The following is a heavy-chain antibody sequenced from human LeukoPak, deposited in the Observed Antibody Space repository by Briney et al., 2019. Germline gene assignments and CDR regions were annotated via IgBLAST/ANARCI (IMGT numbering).Heavy chain of an antibody. CDR3: ARGAWSPVTTPDY. V-gene: IGHV1-46*01. Sequence: ASVKVSCKASGYTFTSYYMHWVRQAPGQGLEWMGIINPSGGSTSYAQKFQGRVTMTRDTSTSAVYMELSRLGSDDTAVYYCARGAWSPVTTPDYWGQGTLVTVSS. D-gene: IGHD4-17*01. CDR1: GYTFTSYY. CDR2: INPSGGST. J-gene: IGHJ4*02.